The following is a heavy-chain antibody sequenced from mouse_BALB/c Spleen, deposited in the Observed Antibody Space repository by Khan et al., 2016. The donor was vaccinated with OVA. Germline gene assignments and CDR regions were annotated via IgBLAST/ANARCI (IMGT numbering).Heavy chain of an antibody. D-gene: IGHD2-12*01. CDR2: ISTYYGDV. V-gene: IGHV1S137*01. J-gene: IGHJ3*01. Sequence: VQLQESGTELVRPGVSVKISCKGSGYTFTDFAMHWVKQSHAKSLEWIGVISTYYGDVTYNQKFKGKVTMTVDKSSSTAYMELARLTSEDSVISYCARGSGDYSFAYWGQGTLVTFSA. CDR3: ARGSGDYSFAY. CDR1: GYTFTDFA.